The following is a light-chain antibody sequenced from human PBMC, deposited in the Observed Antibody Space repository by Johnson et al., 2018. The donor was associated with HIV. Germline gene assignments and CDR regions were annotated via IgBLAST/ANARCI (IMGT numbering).Light chain of an antibody. V-gene: IGLV1-51*02. CDR1: SSTIGNNY. J-gene: IGLJ1*01. Sequence: QSVLTQPPSVSAAPGQTVTISCSGSSSTIGNNYVSWYQILPGTAPKLLIYKNNQRPSGIPDRFSGSKSGTSATLGITGLQTGDEADYYCGTWDTSLSTGGAFGTGTKVTVL. CDR3: GTWDTSLSTGGA. CDR2: KNN.